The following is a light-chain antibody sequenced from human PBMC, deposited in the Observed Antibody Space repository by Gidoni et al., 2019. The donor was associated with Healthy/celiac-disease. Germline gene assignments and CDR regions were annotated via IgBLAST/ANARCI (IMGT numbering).Light chain of an antibody. CDR3: GTWDSSLSAEDVV. J-gene: IGLJ2*01. CDR2: ENN. V-gene: IGLV1-51*02. Sequence: QSVLTQPPSVSAAPGQKGTISCSGSSSNIGNNYVSWYQQLPGTSPKLLIYENNKRPSGIPARFSGSTSGTSATLGITGLQTGDEADYYCGTWDSSLSAEDVVFGGGTKLTVL. CDR1: SSNIGNNY.